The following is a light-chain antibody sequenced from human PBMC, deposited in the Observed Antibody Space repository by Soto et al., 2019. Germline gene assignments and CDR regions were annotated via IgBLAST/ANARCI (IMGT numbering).Light chain of an antibody. CDR3: QQSYSTLWT. CDR1: QSISSY. Sequence: DIQMTQSPSSLSASVRDRVTITFQASQSISSYLNWYQQKPGKAPKLLIYAASSLQSGVPSRFSGSGSGTDFTLTISSLQPEDFATYYCQQSYSTLWTFGQGTKVDIK. J-gene: IGKJ1*01. V-gene: IGKV1-39*01. CDR2: AAS.